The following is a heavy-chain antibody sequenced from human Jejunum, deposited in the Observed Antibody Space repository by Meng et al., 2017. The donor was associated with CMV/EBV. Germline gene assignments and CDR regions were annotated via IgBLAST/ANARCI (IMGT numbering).Heavy chain of an antibody. D-gene: IGHD3-3*01. CDR2: IHDTGST. CDR1: GCSIGRGDFY. Sequence: QHPESGPGLDKLSQPLSLPCYFSGCSIGRGDFYGSWIRQPPGKGLGWIGYIHDTGSTYYNPSLKSRVDLSLGTSRNHFSLTLSSATAEDTAVYFCARGSIFVSFDPWGQGTLVTVSS. CDR3: ARGSIFVSFDP. V-gene: IGHV4-30-4*08. J-gene: IGHJ5*02.